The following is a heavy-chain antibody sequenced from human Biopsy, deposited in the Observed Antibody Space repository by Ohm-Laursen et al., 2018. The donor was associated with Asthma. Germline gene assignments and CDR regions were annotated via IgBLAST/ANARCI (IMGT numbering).Heavy chain of an antibody. V-gene: IGHV3-53*01. CDR3: VKDTLIDSKNYYTFEV. D-gene: IGHD3-22*01. J-gene: IGHJ3*01. Sequence: GSLRLSCAASGFTVTTNSISWVRQAPGKGLAWVGTIRPGQPDIDYEPPVRGRFFISRDDSKNTLYLDMTSLRAEDTAVYYCVKDTLIDSKNYYTFEVWGQGTMVTVSS. CDR1: GFTVTTNS. CDR2: IRPGQPDI.